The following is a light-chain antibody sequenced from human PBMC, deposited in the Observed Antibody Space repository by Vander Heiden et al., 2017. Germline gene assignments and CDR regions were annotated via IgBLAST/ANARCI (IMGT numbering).Light chain of an antibody. Sequence: DVVMTQSPHSLTVSLGERATINCKSSQKVLYNSNNKNYLAWYQQKPGQPPKLLIYWASTRESGVPDRFSGSGSGTDFTLTISSLQAEDVAVYYCQQYYSTPYTFGQGTKLEIK. J-gene: IGKJ2*01. CDR3: QQYYSTPYT. CDR2: WAS. CDR1: QKVLYNSNNKNY. V-gene: IGKV4-1*01.